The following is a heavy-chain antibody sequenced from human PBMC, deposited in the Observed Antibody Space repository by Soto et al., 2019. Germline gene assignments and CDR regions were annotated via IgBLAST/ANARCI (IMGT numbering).Heavy chain of an antibody. J-gene: IGHJ6*02. CDR2: ISDIAYT. CDR1: GGASTDINTHY. CDR3: ARQGFGVLHGLVDV. V-gene: IGHV4-61*05. Sequence: SETLSLTCTVGGGASTDINTHYCSWARVPPGKGLEWIGYISDIAYTSYNPSLKGRVSISVDTSKNQFSLTLTSVTAADTAVYYCARQGFGVLHGLVDVWGQGTTVT. D-gene: IGHD3-10*01.